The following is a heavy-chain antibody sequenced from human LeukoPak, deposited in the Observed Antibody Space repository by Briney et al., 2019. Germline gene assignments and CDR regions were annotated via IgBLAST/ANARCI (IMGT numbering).Heavy chain of an antibody. J-gene: IGHJ4*02. CDR2: ISGSGGST. CDR3: AREYYYDSSGYYSDY. CDR1: GFTFSSYA. V-gene: IGHV3-23*01. D-gene: IGHD3-22*01. Sequence: GGSLRLSCAASGFTFSSYAVSWVRQAPGKGLEWVSAISGSGGSTYYADSVKGRFTISRDNSKNTLYLQMNSLRAEDTAVYYCAREYYYDSSGYYSDYWGQGTLVTVSS.